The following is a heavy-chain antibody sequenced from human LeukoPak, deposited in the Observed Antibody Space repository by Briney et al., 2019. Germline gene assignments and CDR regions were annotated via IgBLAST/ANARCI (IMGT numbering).Heavy chain of an antibody. J-gene: IGHJ4*02. CDR1: GFTFSSYG. D-gene: IGHD2-2*01. Sequence: LGGSLRLSCAASGFTFSSYGMHWVRQAPGKGLEWVAVIWYDGSNKYYADSVKGRFTISRDNSKNTLYLQMNSLRAEDTAVYYCAIYCSSTSCIGGYWGQGTLVTVSS. CDR2: IWYDGSNK. CDR3: AIYCSSTSCIGGY. V-gene: IGHV3-33*01.